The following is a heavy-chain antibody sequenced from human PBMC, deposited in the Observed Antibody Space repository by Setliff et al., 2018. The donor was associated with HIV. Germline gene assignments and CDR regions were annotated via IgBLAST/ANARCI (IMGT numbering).Heavy chain of an antibody. V-gene: IGHV1-69*10. CDR3: ARDRTFILEWLSH. D-gene: IGHD3-3*01. J-gene: IGHJ4*02. Sequence: ASVKVSCKASGYTFTSYYMHWVRQAPGQGLEWMGGIIPILGIANYAQKFQGRVTITTDESTSTAYMELSSLRSEDTAVYYCARDRTFILEWLSHWGQGTLVTVSS. CDR2: IIPILGIA. CDR1: GYTFTSYY.